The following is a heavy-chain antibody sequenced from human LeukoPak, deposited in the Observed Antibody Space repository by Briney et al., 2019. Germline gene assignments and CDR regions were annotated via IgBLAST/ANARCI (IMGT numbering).Heavy chain of an antibody. V-gene: IGHV3-23*01. Sequence: GSLRLSCAASGFTFSSYAMSWVRQAPGPGLEWVSAISGSGGSTYYADSVKGRFTISRDNSKNTLYLQMNRLRAEDTAVYYCATDVDILTGYYWGQGTLVTVSS. J-gene: IGHJ4*02. CDR1: GFTFSSYA. CDR2: ISGSGGST. CDR3: ATDVDILTGYY. D-gene: IGHD3-9*01.